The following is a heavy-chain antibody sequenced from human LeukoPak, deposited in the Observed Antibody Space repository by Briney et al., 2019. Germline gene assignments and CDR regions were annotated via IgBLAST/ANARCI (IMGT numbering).Heavy chain of an antibody. CDR2: IYYSGST. CDR3: ARLPTPSSYGPISHLYYYYMDV. CDR1: GGSISSSSYY. Sequence: SETLSLTCTVSGGSISSSSYYWGWIRQPPGKGLEWIGSIYYSGSTYYNPSLKSRVTISVDTSKNQFSLKLSSVTPEDTAVYYCARLPTPSSYGPISHLYYYYMDVWGKGTTVTISS. J-gene: IGHJ6*03. V-gene: IGHV4-39*01. D-gene: IGHD3-10*01.